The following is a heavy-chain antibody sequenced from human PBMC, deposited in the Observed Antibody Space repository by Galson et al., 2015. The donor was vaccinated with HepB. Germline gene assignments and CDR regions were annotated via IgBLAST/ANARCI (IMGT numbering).Heavy chain of an antibody. Sequence: SETLSLTCTVSGGSISSYYWSWIRQPPGKGLEWIGNIYSSGRTNYNPSLKSRVTISVDTSKNHFSLKLSSVTAADTAVYYCARASPVWFGELHVPNAFDIWGQGTMVTVSS. CDR2: IYSSGRT. CDR3: ARASPVWFGELHVPNAFDI. D-gene: IGHD3-10*01. V-gene: IGHV4-59*01. CDR1: GGSISSYY. J-gene: IGHJ3*02.